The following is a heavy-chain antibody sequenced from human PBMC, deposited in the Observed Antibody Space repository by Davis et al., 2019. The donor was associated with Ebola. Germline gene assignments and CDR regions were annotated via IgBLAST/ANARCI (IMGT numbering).Heavy chain of an antibody. CDR1: GFTFSSYW. J-gene: IGHJ4*02. Sequence: GESLKISCAASGFTFSSYWMSWVRQAPGKGLEWVANIKQDGSEKYYVDSVKGRFTISRDNSKNTLYLQMNSLRAEDTAVYYCARATYLGYWGQGTLVTVSS. D-gene: IGHD3-16*01. CDR3: ARATYLGY. CDR2: IKQDGSEK. V-gene: IGHV3-7*01.